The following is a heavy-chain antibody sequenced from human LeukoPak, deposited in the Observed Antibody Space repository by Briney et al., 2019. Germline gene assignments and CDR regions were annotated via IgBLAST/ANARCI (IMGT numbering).Heavy chain of an antibody. Sequence: GASVKVSCKASGYTFTSYGISWVRQAPGHGLEWMGWISAYNGNTNYAQKLQGRVTMTTDTSTSTAYMELRSLRSDDTAVYYCARDLAGWFGELLPDYWGQGTLVTVSS. CDR3: ARDLAGWFGELLPDY. CDR2: ISAYNGNT. D-gene: IGHD3-10*01. J-gene: IGHJ4*02. V-gene: IGHV1-18*04. CDR1: GYTFTSYG.